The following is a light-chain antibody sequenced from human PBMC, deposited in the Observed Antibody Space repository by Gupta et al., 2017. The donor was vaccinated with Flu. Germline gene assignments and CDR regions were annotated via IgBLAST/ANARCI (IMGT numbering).Light chain of an antibody. Sequence: QSALTQPRSVSGSPGQSVTISCTGTSNDIGAYNYVSWYQQHPGKAPKLMIYDVNKRPSGVPDRFSGSKSGNTASLIISGLQAEHEADYYCCSYARTSPPWVFGGGTKLTVL. CDR1: SNDIGAYNY. V-gene: IGLV2-11*01. J-gene: IGLJ3*02. CDR3: CSYARTSPPWV. CDR2: DVN.